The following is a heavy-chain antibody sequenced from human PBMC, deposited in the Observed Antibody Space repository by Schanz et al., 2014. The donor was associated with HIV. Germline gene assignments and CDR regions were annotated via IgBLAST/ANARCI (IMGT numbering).Heavy chain of an antibody. Sequence: VPLLESGGGLAQPGGSQRLSCAASGFAFSDYAMSWVRQAPGKGLEWVAAMWYDESHKGYADSVKGRFTISRDNSKNTLYLEMNSLRPEDTAVYYCARETSGFSTSWPPRYHYYGMDVWGQGTTVTVSS. CDR1: GFAFSDYA. CDR3: ARETSGFSTSWPPRYHYYGMDV. CDR2: MWYDESHK. J-gene: IGHJ6*02. V-gene: IGHV3-33*08. D-gene: IGHD6-13*01.